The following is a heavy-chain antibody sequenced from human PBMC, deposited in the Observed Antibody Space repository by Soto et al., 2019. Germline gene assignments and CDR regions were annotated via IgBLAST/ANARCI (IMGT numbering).Heavy chain of an antibody. Sequence: ASVKVSCKASGGTFSSYAISWVRQAPGQGLEWMGGIIPIFGTANYAQKFQGRVTITADKSTSTAYMELSRLRSEDTAVYYCASNSSSWYGYYGMDVWGKGTTVTVSS. D-gene: IGHD6-13*01. CDR1: GGTFSSYA. V-gene: IGHV1-69*06. CDR3: ASNSSSWYGYYGMDV. CDR2: IIPIFGTA. J-gene: IGHJ6*04.